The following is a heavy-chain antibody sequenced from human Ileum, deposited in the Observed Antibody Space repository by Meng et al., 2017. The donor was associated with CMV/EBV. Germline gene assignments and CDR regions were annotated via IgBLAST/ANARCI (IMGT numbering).Heavy chain of an antibody. D-gene: IGHD3-10*01. Sequence: ASVKVSCKASGYTFTSYDIDWVRQATGQGLEWMGWMNPKSNNRGYTQRFQGRVTMTGNTSISTAYMELRSLRSDDTAVYYCARGRGIVPDSLDVWGQGTTVTVSS. CDR1: GYTFTSYD. V-gene: IGHV1-8*01. CDR2: MNPKSNNR. J-gene: IGHJ6*02. CDR3: ARGRGIVPDSLDV.